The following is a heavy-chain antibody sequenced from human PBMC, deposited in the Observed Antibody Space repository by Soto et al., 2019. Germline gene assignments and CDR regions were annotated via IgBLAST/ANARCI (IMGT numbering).Heavy chain of an antibody. Sequence: PGESLKISCKGSGYSFTSYWISWVRQTPGKGLEWMGRIDPSDSYTNYSPSFQGQVTISADKSISTAYLQWSSLKASDTAMYYCARAMYYYDSSGYSFDYWGQGTLVTVSS. CDR2: IDPSDSYT. J-gene: IGHJ4*02. CDR3: ARAMYYYDSSGYSFDY. D-gene: IGHD3-22*01. V-gene: IGHV5-10-1*04. CDR1: GYSFTSYW.